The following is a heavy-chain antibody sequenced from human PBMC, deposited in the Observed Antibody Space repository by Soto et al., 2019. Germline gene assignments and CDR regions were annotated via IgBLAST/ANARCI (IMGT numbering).Heavy chain of an antibody. V-gene: IGHV1-2*02. Sequence: GASVKVSCKASGYTFTGYYMHWVRQAPGQGLEWMGWINPNSGGTNYAQKFQGRVTMTRDTSISTAYMELSRLRSDDTAVYYCARVRTGYSSGWYVSEHGYFSYWRQGTLVTLSS. CDR2: INPNSGGT. CDR3: ARVRTGYSSGWYVSEHGYFSY. J-gene: IGHJ4*02. D-gene: IGHD6-19*01. CDR1: GYTFTGYY.